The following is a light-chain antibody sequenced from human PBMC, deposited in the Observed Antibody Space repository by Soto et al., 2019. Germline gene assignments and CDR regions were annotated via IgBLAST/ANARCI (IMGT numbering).Light chain of an antibody. CDR2: AAS. V-gene: IGKV1-9*01. J-gene: IGKJ1*01. CDR3: QQYNSYRA. CDR1: QDVSRS. Sequence: DTQLTQSPSFLSASVGDRVTIACRASQDVSRSVGWYQQKPGTAPKLLISAASTLNSGVPSRFSGSGSGTDFTLTISSLQPEDFATYYCQQYNSYRAFGQGTKVEI.